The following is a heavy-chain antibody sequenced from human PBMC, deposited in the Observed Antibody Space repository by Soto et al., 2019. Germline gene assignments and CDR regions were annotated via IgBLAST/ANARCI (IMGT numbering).Heavy chain of an antibody. CDR1: GDSVSSDSFY. D-gene: IGHD3-3*01. CDR3: AREGGVLRMSNWLDP. CDR2: ISHTGTT. V-gene: IGHV4-61*01. J-gene: IGHJ5*02. Sequence: PSETLSLTCTVSGDSVSSDSFYWSWIRQPPGKALEWIGYISHTGTTSYNPSLQSRVTMSIHTSKNQFSLNLSSVTAADTAIYYCAREGGVLRMSNWLDPWGHGTLFTVPS.